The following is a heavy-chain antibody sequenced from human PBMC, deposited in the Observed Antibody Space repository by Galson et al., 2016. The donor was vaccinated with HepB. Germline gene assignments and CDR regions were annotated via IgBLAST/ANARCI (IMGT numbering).Heavy chain of an antibody. CDR3: AKDIGPSLVRGPIDY. D-gene: IGHD3-10*01. Sequence: SLRLSCATSGFTFNDYAMHWVRQAPGKGLEWVSSISWNSDTIFYEDSVKGRFIISRDNAKYSLYLQMNSLRVEDTALYYCAKDIGPSLVRGPIDYWGQGTLVTVSS. CDR1: GFTFNDYA. V-gene: IGHV3-9*01. J-gene: IGHJ4*02. CDR2: ISWNSDTI.